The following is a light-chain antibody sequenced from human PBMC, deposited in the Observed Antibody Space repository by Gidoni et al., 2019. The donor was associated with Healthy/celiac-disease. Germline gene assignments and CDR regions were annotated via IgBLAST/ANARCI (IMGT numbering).Light chain of an antibody. V-gene: IGLV6-57*02. CDR1: SGSIASNY. J-gene: IGLJ2*01. CDR3: QSYDSSNHNVV. Sequence: NFLLTQPHSVSESPGQTVTISCPGSSGSIASNYVQWYQQRPGSAPTTVIYEDNQRPSGVPDRFSGSIDSSSNSASLTISGLKTEDEADYYCQSYDSSNHNVVFGGGTKLTVL. CDR2: EDN.